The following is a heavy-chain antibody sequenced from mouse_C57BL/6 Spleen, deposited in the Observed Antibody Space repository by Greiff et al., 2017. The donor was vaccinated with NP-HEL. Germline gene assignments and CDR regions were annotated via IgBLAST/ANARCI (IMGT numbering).Heavy chain of an antibody. Sequence: VQLQQPGAELVRPGSSVKLSCKASGYTFTSYWMDWVKQRPGQGLEWIGNIYPSDSETHYNQKFKDKATLTVDKSSSTAYMQLSSLTSEDSAVYYCARGELGAYYFDYWGQGTTLTVSS. J-gene: IGHJ2*01. V-gene: IGHV1-61*01. D-gene: IGHD4-1*01. CDR3: ARGELGAYYFDY. CDR1: GYTFTSYW. CDR2: IYPSDSET.